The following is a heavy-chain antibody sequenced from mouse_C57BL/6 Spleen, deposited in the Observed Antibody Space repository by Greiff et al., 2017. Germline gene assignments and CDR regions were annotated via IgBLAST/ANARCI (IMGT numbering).Heavy chain of an antibody. CDR1: GYSITSGYY. J-gene: IGHJ2*01. D-gene: IGHD2-3*01. CDR3: ARDGCNDGYYGFELYFDY. V-gene: IGHV3-6*01. CDR2: ISYDGSN. Sequence: VQLKESGPGLVKPSQSLSLTCSVTGYSITSGYYWNWIRQFPGNKLEWMGYISYDGSNNYNPSLKNRISITRDTSKNQFFLKLNSVTTEDTATYYCARDGCNDGYYGFELYFDYWGQGTTLTVSS.